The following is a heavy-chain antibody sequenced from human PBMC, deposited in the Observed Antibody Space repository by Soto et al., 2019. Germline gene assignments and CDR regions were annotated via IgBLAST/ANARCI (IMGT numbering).Heavy chain of an antibody. V-gene: IGHV3-23*01. CDR3: AKELRDYYDSSGYYPEYFQH. J-gene: IGHJ1*01. D-gene: IGHD3-22*01. Sequence: GKGLEWVSAISGSGGSTYYADSVKGRFTISRDNSKNTLYLQMNSLRAEDTAVYYCAKELRDYYDSSGYYPEYFQHWGQGTLVTVSS. CDR2: ISGSGGST.